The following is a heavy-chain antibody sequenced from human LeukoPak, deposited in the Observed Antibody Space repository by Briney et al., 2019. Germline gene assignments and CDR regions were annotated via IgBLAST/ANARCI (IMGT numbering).Heavy chain of an antibody. D-gene: IGHD6-13*01. CDR1: GYNFPIYW. CDR2: IYPDDSNT. V-gene: IGHV5-51*01. J-gene: IGHJ6*03. CDR3: ARQGAAGKYYYYMDV. Sequence: GESLKISCQGSGYNFPIYWIGWVRQMPGQGLEWMGIIYPDDSNTIYGPSFQGQDTISADKSINTAYLEWSSLKASDTAIYYCARQGAAGKYYYYMDVWGKGTTVTVSS.